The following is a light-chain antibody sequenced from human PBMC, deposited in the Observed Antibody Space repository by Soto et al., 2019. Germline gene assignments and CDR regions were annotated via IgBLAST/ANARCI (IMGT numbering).Light chain of an antibody. CDR3: QKYDSAPHP. J-gene: IGKJ2*01. CDR1: QAISNN. CDR2: GAS. V-gene: IGKV1-27*01. Sequence: DIQMTQSPSSLSASVGDTVTITCRASQAISNNLAWYQQKPGKAPQLLIYGASTLQSGVPSRFSGSGSGTDFPLSISGLQREDVAAYYCQKYDSAPHPFGHGTKLEIK.